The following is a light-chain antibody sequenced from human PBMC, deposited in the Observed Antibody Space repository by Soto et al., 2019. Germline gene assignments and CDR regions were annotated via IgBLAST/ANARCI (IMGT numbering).Light chain of an antibody. CDR1: QAISSS. Sequence: DIQMTQSPSTLSGSVGDRVTITCRASQAISSSLAWYQQKPGKAPKLLIYGASTLQSGVPSRFSGSGSGTEFTLTISSLQSEDFAVYYCQQYNNWPTFGQGTKGDIK. CDR3: QQYNNWPT. CDR2: GAS. V-gene: IGKV1-9*01. J-gene: IGKJ1*01.